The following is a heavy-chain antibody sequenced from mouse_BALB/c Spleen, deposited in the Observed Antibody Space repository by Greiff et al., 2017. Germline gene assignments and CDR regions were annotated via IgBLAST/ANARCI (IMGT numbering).Heavy chain of an antibody. CDR3: ARKGLTAYYAMDY. V-gene: IGHV5-17*02. CDR2: ISSGSSTI. J-gene: IGHJ4*01. D-gene: IGHD3-3*01. Sequence: EVHLVESGGGLVQPGGSRKLSCAASGFTFSSFGMHWVRQAPEKGLEWVAYISSGSSTIYYADTVKGRFTISRDNPKNTLFLQMTSLRSEDTAMYYCARKGLTAYYAMDYWGQGTSVTVSS. CDR1: GFTFSSFG.